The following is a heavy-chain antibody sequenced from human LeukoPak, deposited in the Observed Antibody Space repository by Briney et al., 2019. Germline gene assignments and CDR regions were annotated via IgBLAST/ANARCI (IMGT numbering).Heavy chain of an antibody. Sequence: PGGSLRLSCAASGFTFSSYAMSWVRQAPGKGLEWVSVIYSGGSTYYADSVKGRFTISRDNSKNTLYLQMNSLRAEDTAVYYCARDKVGYYDSSGPLYIWGQGTMVTVSS. J-gene: IGHJ3*02. V-gene: IGHV3-53*01. CDR3: ARDKVGYYDSSGPLYI. D-gene: IGHD3-22*01. CDR1: GFTFSSYA. CDR2: IYSGGST.